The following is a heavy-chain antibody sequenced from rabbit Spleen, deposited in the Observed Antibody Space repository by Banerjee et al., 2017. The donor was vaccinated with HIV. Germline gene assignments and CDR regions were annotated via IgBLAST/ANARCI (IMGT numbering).Heavy chain of an antibody. CDR1: GFSFSDRDV. Sequence: QEQLEESGGGLVKPEGSLTLTCKASGFSFSDRDVMCWVRQAPGKGLEWIACITTATGKAVYATWAKGRFTISRTSSTTVTLQMTSLTAADTATYFFARDLTGVIGWNVGLWGPGTLVTGS. J-gene: IGHJ4*01. CDR3: ARDLTGVIGWNVGL. V-gene: IGHV1S45*01. CDR2: ITTATGKA. D-gene: IGHD1-1*01.